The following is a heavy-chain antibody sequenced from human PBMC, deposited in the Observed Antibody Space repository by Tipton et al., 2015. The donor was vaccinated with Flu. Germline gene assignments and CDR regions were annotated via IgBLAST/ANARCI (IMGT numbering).Heavy chain of an antibody. CDR2: IYYSGST. CDR3: ARGASGYSDG. CDR1: GGSVSSGSYY. Sequence: TLSLTCTVSGGSVSSGSYYWSWIRQPPGKGLEWIGYIYYSGSTNYNPSLKSRVTISVDTSKNQFSLKLSSVTAADTAVYYCARGASGYSDGWGQGTLVTVSS. D-gene: IGHD5-18*01. V-gene: IGHV4-61*01. J-gene: IGHJ4*02.